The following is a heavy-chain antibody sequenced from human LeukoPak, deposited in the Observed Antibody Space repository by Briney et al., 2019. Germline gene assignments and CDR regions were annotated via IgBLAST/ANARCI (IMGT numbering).Heavy chain of an antibody. CDR2: ISSSSSYI. V-gene: IGHV3-21*01. D-gene: IGHD5-12*01. Sequence: GGSLRLSCAASGFTFSSYAMSWVRQAPGKGLEWVSSISSSSSYIYYADSVKGRFTISRDNAKNSLYLQMNSLRAEDTAVYYCARDKVDQGAFDIWGQGTMVTVSS. CDR3: ARDKVDQGAFDI. J-gene: IGHJ3*02. CDR1: GFTFSSYA.